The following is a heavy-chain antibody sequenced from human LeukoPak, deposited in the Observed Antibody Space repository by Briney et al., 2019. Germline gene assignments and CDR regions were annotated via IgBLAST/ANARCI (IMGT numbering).Heavy chain of an antibody. Sequence: GGSLRLSCEVSGFTFSSYHMNWVRQAPGKGLEWVSSIGSSGSYIYYADSLRGRFTISRDNAKNSLYLQMNSLRAEDTAMYYCARRATTERGHSYGLDFWGQGTLVTVSS. CDR1: GFTFSSYH. D-gene: IGHD5-18*01. CDR2: IGSSGSYI. J-gene: IGHJ4*02. CDR3: ARRATTERGHSYGLDF. V-gene: IGHV3-21*01.